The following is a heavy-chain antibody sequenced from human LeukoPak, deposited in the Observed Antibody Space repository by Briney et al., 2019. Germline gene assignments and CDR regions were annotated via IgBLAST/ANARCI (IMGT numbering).Heavy chain of an antibody. CDR2: IYYSGST. Sequence: PSETLSLTCTVSGGSISSSSYYWGWIRQPPGKGLEWIGSIYYSGSTYYNPSLKSRVTISVDTSKHQFSLKLSSVTAAETAVYYCARSAYYYDSSGHWYFDLWGRGTLDTVSS. J-gene: IGHJ2*01. CDR1: GGSISSSSYY. CDR3: ARSAYYYDSSGHWYFDL. V-gene: IGHV4-39*01. D-gene: IGHD3-22*01.